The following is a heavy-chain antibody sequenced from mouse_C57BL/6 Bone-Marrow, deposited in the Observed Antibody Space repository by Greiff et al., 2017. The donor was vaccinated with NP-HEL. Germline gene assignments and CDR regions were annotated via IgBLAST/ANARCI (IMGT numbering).Heavy chain of an antibody. CDR1: GFNIKDDY. Sequence: VQLQQSGAELVRPGASVKLSCTASGFNIKDDYMHWVKQRPEQGLEWIGWIDPENGDTEYASKFQGKATITADTSSNTAYLQLSSLTSEDTAVYYCTTVYYDYDYAMGYWGQGTSVTVSS. CDR3: TTVYYDYDYAMGY. V-gene: IGHV14-4*01. CDR2: IDPENGDT. D-gene: IGHD2-4*01. J-gene: IGHJ4*01.